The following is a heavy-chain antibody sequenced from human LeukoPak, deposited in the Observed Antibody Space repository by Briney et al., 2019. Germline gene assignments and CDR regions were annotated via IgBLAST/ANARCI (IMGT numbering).Heavy chain of an antibody. D-gene: IGHD3-9*01. CDR3: ARDSAMPYDILTGPDY. J-gene: IGHJ4*02. CDR1: GFTFSSYG. CDR2: IWYDGSNK. Sequence: GRSLRLSCAASGFTFSSYGMHWVRQAPGKGLEWVAVIWYDGSNKYYADSVKGRFIISRDNSKNTLYLQMNSLRAEDTAVYYCARDSAMPYDILTGPDYWGQGTLVTVSS. V-gene: IGHV3-33*01.